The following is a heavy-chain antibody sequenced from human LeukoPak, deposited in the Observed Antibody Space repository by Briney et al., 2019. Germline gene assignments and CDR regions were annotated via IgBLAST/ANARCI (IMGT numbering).Heavy chain of an antibody. Sequence: ASVKVSCKASGYTFTSYEINWVRQAAGQGLEWMGWMSPKSGNPVYAQKFQGRVTMTRNTSMRTVYIELTSLRSEDTAVYYCARGQAIARSDYYMDVWGKGTTVTISS. V-gene: IGHV1-8*01. CDR1: GYTFTSYE. CDR2: MSPKSGNP. J-gene: IGHJ6*03. CDR3: ARGQAIARSDYYMDV.